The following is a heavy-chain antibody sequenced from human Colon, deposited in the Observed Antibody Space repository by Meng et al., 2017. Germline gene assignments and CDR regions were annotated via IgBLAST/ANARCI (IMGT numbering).Heavy chain of an antibody. CDR3: ATGLRHGDWFDP. CDR2: IDHFGIS. J-gene: IGHJ5*02. CDR1: GGSFSGFY. D-gene: IGHD4-17*01. Sequence: QVRIQQGGAGRFQLLETLPRTCAVSGGSFSGFYWGWIRQPPGKGLEWIGEIDHFGISNYNSSLKGRLTMSVDTSKKQISLTLTSVTAADTAVYYCATGLRHGDWFDPWGPGTLVTVSS. V-gene: IGHV4-34*02.